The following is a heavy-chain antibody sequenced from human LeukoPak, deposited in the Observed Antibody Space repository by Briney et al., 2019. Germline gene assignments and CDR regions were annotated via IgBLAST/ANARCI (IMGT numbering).Heavy chain of an antibody. Sequence: PGGSLRLSCAASGFTFSSYGMHWVRRAPGKGLEWVAVIWYDGSNKYYADSVKGRFTISRDNSKNTLYLQMNSLRAEDTAVYYCAKDQYYYDSSGYYDYWGQGTLVTVSS. V-gene: IGHV3-33*06. CDR2: IWYDGSNK. D-gene: IGHD3-22*01. CDR3: AKDQYYYDSSGYYDY. J-gene: IGHJ4*02. CDR1: GFTFSSYG.